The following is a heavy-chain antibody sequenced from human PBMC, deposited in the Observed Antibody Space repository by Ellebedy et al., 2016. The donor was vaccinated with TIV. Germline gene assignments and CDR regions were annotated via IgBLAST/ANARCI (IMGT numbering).Heavy chain of an antibody. CDR2: ISSSSSYI. CDR1: GFTFSSYS. D-gene: IGHD6-25*01. CDR3: ARDRAAAPPDAFDI. Sequence: GESLKISCAASGFTFSSYSMNWVRQAPGKGLEWVSSISSSSSYIYYADSVKGRFTISRDNAKNSLYLQMNSLRAEDTAVYYCARDRAAAPPDAFDIWGQGTMVTVSS. V-gene: IGHV3-21*01. J-gene: IGHJ3*02.